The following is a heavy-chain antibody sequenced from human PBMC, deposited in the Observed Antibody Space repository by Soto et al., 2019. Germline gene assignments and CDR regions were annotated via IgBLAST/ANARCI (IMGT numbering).Heavy chain of an antibody. D-gene: IGHD3-9*01. V-gene: IGHV4-34*01. CDR2: INHSGTT. CDR3: ASYHYLDLWTGSRHYMDV. CDR1: GGSLSGYY. J-gene: IGHJ6*03. Sequence: QVHLEQWGAGLLNPSETLSLTCAVYGGSLSGYYWSWVRQPPGKGLEWIGEINHSGTTNYNPSLKTRVTISADTSKHQFSLRLSSVTAADSAVYYCASYHYLDLWTGSRHYMDVWGRGTTVTVSS.